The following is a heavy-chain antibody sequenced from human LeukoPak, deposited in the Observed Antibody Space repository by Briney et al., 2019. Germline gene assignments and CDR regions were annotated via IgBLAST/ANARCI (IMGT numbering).Heavy chain of an antibody. CDR3: ARDTDIVVVPAVKYNWFDP. Sequence: ASETLSLTCTVSGYSISSGYYWGWIRRPPGKGREGIGIIYHSGSTYYNPSLKRRGTISADTTKNRFSLKLSSVTAADTAVYYCARDTDIVVVPAVKYNWFDPWGQGTLVTVSS. V-gene: IGHV4-38-2*02. CDR2: IYHSGST. D-gene: IGHD2-2*01. J-gene: IGHJ5*02. CDR1: GYSISSGYY.